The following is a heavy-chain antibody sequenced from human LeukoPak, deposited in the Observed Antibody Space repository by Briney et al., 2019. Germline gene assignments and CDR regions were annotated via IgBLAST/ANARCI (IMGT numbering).Heavy chain of an antibody. CDR3: ARIRGYSYGLDY. J-gene: IGHJ4*02. V-gene: IGHV4-59*01. CDR2: IYYSGST. D-gene: IGHD5-18*01. Sequence: SETLSLTCTVSGGSISSYYWSWIRQPPGKGLEWIGYIYYSGSTNYNPSLKSRVTISVDTSKNQFSLKLSSVTAADTAVYYCARIRGYSYGLDYWGQGTLVTVSS. CDR1: GGSISSYY.